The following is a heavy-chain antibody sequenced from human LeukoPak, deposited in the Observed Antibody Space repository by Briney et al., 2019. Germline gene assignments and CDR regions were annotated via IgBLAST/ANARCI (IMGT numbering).Heavy chain of an antibody. CDR2: INHSGST. CDR1: GGSFSGYY. J-gene: IGHJ4*02. V-gene: IGHV4-34*01. D-gene: IGHD3-9*01. Sequence: SETLSLTCAVYGGSFSGYYWSWIRQPPGKGLEWIGEINHSGSTNYNPSLKSRVTISVDTSKNQFSLKLSSVTAADTAVYYCARLNVLRYFDWFGKFDYWGQGTLVTVSS. CDR3: ARLNVLRYFDWFGKFDY.